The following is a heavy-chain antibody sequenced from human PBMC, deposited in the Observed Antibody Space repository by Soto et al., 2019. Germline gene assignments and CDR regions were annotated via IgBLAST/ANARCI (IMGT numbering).Heavy chain of an antibody. CDR1: GGSISSGGYY. D-gene: IGHD1-26*01. CDR3: AGIYSGSPGGTLRY. V-gene: IGHV4-31*03. Sequence: QVQLQESGPGLVKPSQTLSLTCTVSGGSISSGGYYWSWIRQHPGKGLEWIGYIYYSGSTYYNPSLKSRGXXSVDTSKNQFSLKLSSVTAADTAVYYCAGIYSGSPGGTLRYWGQGTLVTVSS. J-gene: IGHJ4*02. CDR2: IYYSGST.